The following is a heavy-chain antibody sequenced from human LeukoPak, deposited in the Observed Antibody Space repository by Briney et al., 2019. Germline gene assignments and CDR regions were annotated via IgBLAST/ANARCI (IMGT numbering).Heavy chain of an antibody. CDR3: ARNGLGGGSSIGMRLFDY. V-gene: IGHV1-2*02. J-gene: IGHJ4*02. D-gene: IGHD1-26*01. CDR2: INPNSGGT. CDR1: GYTFTGYY. Sequence: GASVKVSCKASGYTFTGYYMHWVRQAPGQGLEWMGWINPNSGGTNYAQKFQGRVTMTRDTSISTAYMELSRLRSDDTAVYYCARNGLGGGSSIGMRLFDYWGRGTLVTVSS.